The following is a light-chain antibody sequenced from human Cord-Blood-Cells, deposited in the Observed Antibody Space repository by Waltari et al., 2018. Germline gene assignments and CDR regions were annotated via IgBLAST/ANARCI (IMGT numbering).Light chain of an antibody. J-gene: IGKJ1*01. CDR2: WAS. CDR3: QQYYSTPPT. CDR1: QSVLYSSNNKNY. Sequence: DIVMTQSPDSLAVSLGERATINCKSSQSVLYSSNNKNYLAWYQHKPGQPPKLLIYWASTRESGVPGRFSGSGSGTDFTLTISSLQAEDVAVYYCQQYYSTPPTFGQGTKVEIK. V-gene: IGKV4-1*01.